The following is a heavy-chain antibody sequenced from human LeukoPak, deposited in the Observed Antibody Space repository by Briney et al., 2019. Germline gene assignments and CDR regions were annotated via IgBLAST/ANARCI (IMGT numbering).Heavy chain of an antibody. J-gene: IGHJ4*02. V-gene: IGHV4-34*01. CDR2: INHSGST. CDR3: ARGRSSGLSSSIDY. CDR1: GGSLTFYY. D-gene: IGHD6-19*01. Sequence: SETLSLTCAVYGGSLTFYYWSWIRQPPGKGLEWIGEINHSGSTNYNQSLKSRVTISLDTSRNPFSLRLRSVTAADTAIYYCARGRSSGLSSSIDYWGQGSLVAVSS.